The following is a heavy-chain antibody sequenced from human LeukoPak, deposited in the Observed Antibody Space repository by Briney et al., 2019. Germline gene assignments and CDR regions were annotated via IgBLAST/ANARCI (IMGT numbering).Heavy chain of an antibody. J-gene: IGHJ4*02. CDR1: GGSFSGYY. V-gene: IGHV4-34*01. CDR3: ARGPKAIVQDSSGWYLNY. CDR2: INHSGST. Sequence: SETLSLTCAVYGGSFSGYYWSWIRQPPGKGLEWIGEINHSGSTNYNPPLKSRVTISVDTSKNQFSLKLSSVTAADTAVYYCARGPKAIVQDSSGWYLNYWGQGTLVTVSS. D-gene: IGHD6-19*01.